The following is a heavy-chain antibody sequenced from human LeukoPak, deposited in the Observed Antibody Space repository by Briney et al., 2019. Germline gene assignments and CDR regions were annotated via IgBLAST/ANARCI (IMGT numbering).Heavy chain of an antibody. CDR2: IKQDGSEK. V-gene: IGHV3-7*03. D-gene: IGHD3-22*01. J-gene: IGHJ4*02. CDR1: GFTFSSYW. Sequence: GGSLRLSCTASGFTFSSYWMSWVRQAPGKGLEWVANIKQDGSEKYYVDSVKGRFTFSRDNAKNSLYLQMNSLRAEDTAVYYCARPPYYYDSSGYYLSIPDYWGQGTLVTVSS. CDR3: ARPPYYYDSSGYYLSIPDY.